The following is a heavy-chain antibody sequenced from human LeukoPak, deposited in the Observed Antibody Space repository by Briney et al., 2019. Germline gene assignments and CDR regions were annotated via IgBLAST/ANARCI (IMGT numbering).Heavy chain of an antibody. CDR1: GYTFTGYY. V-gene: IGHV1-2*02. Sequence: ASVKVSCKASGYTFTGYYMHWVRQAPGQGLEWMGWINPNSGGTNYAQKFQGRVTMTRDTSISTAYMGLSRLRSDDPAVYYLARDQKGEFHFDYWGQGTLVTVSS. CDR3: ARDQKGEFHFDY. J-gene: IGHJ4*02. CDR2: INPNSGGT. D-gene: IGHD3-16*01.